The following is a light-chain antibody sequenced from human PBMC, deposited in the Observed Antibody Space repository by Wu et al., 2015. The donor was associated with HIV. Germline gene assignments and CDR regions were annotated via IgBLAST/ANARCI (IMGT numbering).Light chain of an antibody. V-gene: IGKV3-20*01. CDR2: GAS. CDR1: RDVITY. J-gene: IGKJ1*01. Sequence: EVVLTQTPATLSLSPGERTTLSCRASRDVITYLAWYQQKPGQAPRLLIYGASSRATGIPDRFSVSGSGTDFTLTISRLEPEDYAVYHCQQFGTLPRTFGQGTKVEIK. CDR3: QQFGTLPRT.